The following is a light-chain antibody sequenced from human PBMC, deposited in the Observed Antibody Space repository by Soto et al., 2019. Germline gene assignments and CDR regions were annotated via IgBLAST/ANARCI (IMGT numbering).Light chain of an antibody. CDR2: GAS. CDR3: QHYNNWPPLT. CDR1: QSVSSN. V-gene: IGKV3-15*01. Sequence: EIVMTQSPATLSVSPGERATLSCRASQSVSSNLAWYQPKPGQAPRLLIYGASTRATGIPARFSGSGSGTEFTLTISSLQSEDFAVYSCQHYNNWPPLTFGGGTKVEIK. J-gene: IGKJ4*01.